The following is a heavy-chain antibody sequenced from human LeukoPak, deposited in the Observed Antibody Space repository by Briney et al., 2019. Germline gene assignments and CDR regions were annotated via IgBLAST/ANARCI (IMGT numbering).Heavy chain of an antibody. J-gene: IGHJ3*02. CDR3: ARIALVNAFDI. D-gene: IGHD6-13*01. CDR1: GYTFTGYY. CDR2: INPNSGGT. Sequence: ASVKVSCEASGYTFTGYYMHWVRQAPGQGLEWMGWINPNSGGTNYAQKFQGRVTMTRDTSTSTVYMELSSLRSEDTAVYYCARIALVNAFDIWGQGTMVTVSS. V-gene: IGHV1-2*02.